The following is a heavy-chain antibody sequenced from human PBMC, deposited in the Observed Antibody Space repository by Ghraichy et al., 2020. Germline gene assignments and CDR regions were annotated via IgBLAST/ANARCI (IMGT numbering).Heavy chain of an antibody. CDR2: IDSDGSTT. CDR1: GFTFSGYW. Sequence: GESPNISCAASGFTFSGYWMHWVRQAPGKGLVWVSRIDSDGSTTSYADSVKGRFTISRDKAKNTLYLQMNSLRAEDTSVYYCARSSSWYLGLSYFDYWGQGTLVTVSS. V-gene: IGHV3-74*01. D-gene: IGHD6-13*01. CDR3: ARSSSWYLGLSYFDY. J-gene: IGHJ4*02.